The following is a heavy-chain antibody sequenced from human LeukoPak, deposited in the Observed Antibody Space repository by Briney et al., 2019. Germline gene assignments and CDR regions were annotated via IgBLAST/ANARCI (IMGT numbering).Heavy chain of an antibody. CDR3: ARHLAGYCSGGSCPYWYFDL. Sequence: GESLKISCKGSGYSFTSYWIGWVRQMPGKGLEWMGIIYPGDSDTRYSPSFQGQVTISADKSISTAYLQWSSLKASDTAMYYCARHLAGYCSGGSCPYWYFDLWGRGTLVTVSS. D-gene: IGHD2-15*01. V-gene: IGHV5-51*01. J-gene: IGHJ2*01. CDR2: IYPGDSDT. CDR1: GYSFTSYW.